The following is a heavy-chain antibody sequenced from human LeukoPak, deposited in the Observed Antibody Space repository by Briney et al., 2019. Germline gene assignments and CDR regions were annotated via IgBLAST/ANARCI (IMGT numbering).Heavy chain of an antibody. CDR3: ARDLGYCSSTSCYTGPLWFDP. J-gene: IGHJ5*02. CDR2: ISGSSSTI. V-gene: IGHV3-48*04. Sequence: GGSLRLSCAASGFTFSSYSMNWVRQAPGKGLEWVSYISGSSSTIYYADSVKGRFTISRDNAKNSLYLQMNSLRAEDTAVYYCARDLGYCSSTSCYTGPLWFDPWGQGTLVTVSS. D-gene: IGHD2-2*02. CDR1: GFTFSSYS.